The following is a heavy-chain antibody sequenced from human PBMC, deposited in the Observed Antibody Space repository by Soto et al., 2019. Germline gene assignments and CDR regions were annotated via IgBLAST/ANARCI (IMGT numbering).Heavy chain of an antibody. Sequence: GESLKISCAASGFTFSSYAMSWVRQAPGKGLEWVSAISGSGGSTYYADSVKGRFTISRDNSKNTLYLQMNSLRAEDTAVYYCAKLVGTITMVRGVIIDAFDIWGQGTMVTVSS. CDR2: ISGSGGST. J-gene: IGHJ3*02. D-gene: IGHD3-10*01. CDR3: AKLVGTITMVRGVIIDAFDI. V-gene: IGHV3-23*01. CDR1: GFTFSSYA.